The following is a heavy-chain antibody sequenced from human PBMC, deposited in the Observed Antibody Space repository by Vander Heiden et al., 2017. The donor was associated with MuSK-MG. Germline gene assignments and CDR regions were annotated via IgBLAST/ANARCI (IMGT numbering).Heavy chain of an antibody. Sequence: QVQLQQWGAGLLKPSETLSLTCAVYGGSFSGYYWSWIRQPPGKGLEWIGEINHSGSTNYNPSLKSRVTISVDTSKNQFSLKLSSVTAADTAVYYCARGPALLWGVIRPFDYWGQETLATVSS. CDR2: INHSGST. CDR3: ARGPALLWGVIRPFDY. V-gene: IGHV4-34*01. CDR1: GGSFSGYY. D-gene: IGHD3-10*01. J-gene: IGHJ4*02.